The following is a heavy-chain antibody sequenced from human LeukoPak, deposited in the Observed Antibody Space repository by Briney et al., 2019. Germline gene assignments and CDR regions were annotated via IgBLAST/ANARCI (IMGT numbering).Heavy chain of an antibody. CDR1: GGSISNYY. CDR2: IYYSGST. D-gene: IGHD3-9*01. V-gene: IGHV4-59*01. J-gene: IGHJ6*02. Sequence: SETLSLTCTVSGGSISNYYWSWIRQPPGKGLERIGYIYYSGSTNYNPSLKSRVTISVDTSKNQFSLKLSSVTAADTAVYYCAREGISYYDILTGYHYGMDAWGQGTTVTVSS. CDR3: AREGISYYDILTGYHYGMDA.